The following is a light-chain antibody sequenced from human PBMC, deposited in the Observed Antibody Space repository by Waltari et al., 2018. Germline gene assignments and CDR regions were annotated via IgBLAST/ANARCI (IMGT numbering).Light chain of an antibody. V-gene: IGKV1-5*03. Sequence: DIQMTQSPSTLSASVGDRVTIACRASQSISSCLAWYQQKPGKAPKLPIYKASTLESGVPSRFSGSGSGTEFTLNISSLQPDDFATYYCQHYNTYSRSITFGQGTRLEIQ. CDR1: QSISSC. CDR3: QHYNTYSRSIT. J-gene: IGKJ5*01. CDR2: KAS.